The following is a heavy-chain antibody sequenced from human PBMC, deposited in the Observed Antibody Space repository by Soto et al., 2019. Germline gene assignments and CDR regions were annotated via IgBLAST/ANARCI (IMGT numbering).Heavy chain of an antibody. CDR1: GAFVCSGGYY. Sequence: TLYGAFVCSGGYYWNWIRQHPGKGLEWIGHVFYNGNTYYNPSLESRVSISLDTSQNQFSLRLTSVPATDTAVSFGARGVITSVSLVYFYW. CDR2: VFYNGNT. CDR3: ARGVITSVSLVYFYW. J-gene: IGHJ2*01. D-gene: IGHD3-9*01. V-gene: IGHV4-31*02.